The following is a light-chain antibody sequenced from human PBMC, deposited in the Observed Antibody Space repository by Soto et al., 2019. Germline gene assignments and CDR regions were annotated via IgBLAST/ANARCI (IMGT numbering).Light chain of an antibody. CDR3: SSYTSSSTPYV. CDR2: DVS. CDR1: SSDVGGYNY. J-gene: IGLJ1*01. V-gene: IGLV2-14*01. Sequence: QSVLTQPASVSGSPGQSITISCTGTSSDVGGYNYVSWYQQHPGKAPKLMIYDVSNRPSGVSNRFSGSKSGNTASLTISGFQAEDEADYYCSSYTSSSTPYVFGTGTKVTGL.